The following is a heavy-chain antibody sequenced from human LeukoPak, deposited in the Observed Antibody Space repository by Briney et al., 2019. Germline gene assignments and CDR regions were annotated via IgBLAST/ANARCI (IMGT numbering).Heavy chain of an antibody. CDR2: IKQDGSEK. V-gene: IGHV3-7*01. CDR3: ARETGEGIVVVPATYYFDY. J-gene: IGHJ4*02. Sequence: GGSLRLSCAASGFTFSSYWMSWVRQAPGKGLEWVANIKQDGSEKYYVDSVKGRFTISRDNAKNSLYLQMNSLRAEDTAAYYCARETGEGIVVVPATYYFDYWGQGTLVTVSS. CDR1: GFTFSSYW. D-gene: IGHD2-2*01.